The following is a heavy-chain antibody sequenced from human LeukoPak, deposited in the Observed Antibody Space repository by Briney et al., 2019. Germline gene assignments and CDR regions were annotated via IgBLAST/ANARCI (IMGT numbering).Heavy chain of an antibody. J-gene: IGHJ5*02. Sequence: PSETLSLTCTVSGYSISSGYYWGWIRQPPGKGLEWIGSIYHSGSTYYNPSLKSRVTMSVDTSKNQFSLNLSSVTAADTAVYYCARDWGTPMAHTDHWGQGTLVTVSS. CDR3: ARDWGTPMAHTDH. CDR2: IYHSGST. V-gene: IGHV4-38-2*02. D-gene: IGHD3-16*01. CDR1: GYSISSGYY.